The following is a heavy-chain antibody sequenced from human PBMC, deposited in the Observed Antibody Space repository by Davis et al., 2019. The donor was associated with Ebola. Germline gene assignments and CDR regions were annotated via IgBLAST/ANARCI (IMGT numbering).Heavy chain of an antibody. V-gene: IGHV1-18*04. CDR1: GYTFTGYY. CDR2: ISAYNGNT. Sequence: ASVKVSCKASGYTFTGYYMHWVRQAPGQGLEWMGWISAYNGNTNYAQKLQGRVTITADKSTSTAYMELSSLRSEDTAVYYCARDIVVVDGGDYWGQGTLVTVSS. CDR3: ARDIVVVDGGDY. J-gene: IGHJ4*02. D-gene: IGHD2-15*01.